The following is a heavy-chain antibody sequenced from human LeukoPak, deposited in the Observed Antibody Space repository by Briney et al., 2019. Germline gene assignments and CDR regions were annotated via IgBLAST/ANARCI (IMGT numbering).Heavy chain of an antibody. CDR1: GYSISNGYY. CDR3: ARDLQYGGSTFDY. CDR2: IYHSGSI. J-gene: IGHJ4*02. Sequence: SETLSLTCTVSGYSISNGYYWGWIRQPPGKGLEWIGSIYHSGSIYYNPSLKSRVTISVDTSKNQLSLKLSSVTAADTAVYYCARDLQYGGSTFDYWGQGTLVTVSS. V-gene: IGHV4-38-2*02. D-gene: IGHD5-12*01.